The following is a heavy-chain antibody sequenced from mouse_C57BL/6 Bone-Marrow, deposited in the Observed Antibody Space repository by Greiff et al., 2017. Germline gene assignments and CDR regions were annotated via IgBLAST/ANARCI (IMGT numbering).Heavy chain of an antibody. Sequence: VQLQQSGAELVKPGASVKLSCKASGYTFTEYTIHWVKQRSGQGLEWIGWFYPGSGSIKYNEKFKDKATLTADKSSSTVYMELSRLTSEYSAVYFCARHEGIYSNYLYWYFDVWGTGTTVTVSS. CDR2: FYPGSGSI. CDR3: ARHEGIYSNYLYWYFDV. V-gene: IGHV1-62-2*01. D-gene: IGHD2-5*01. J-gene: IGHJ1*03. CDR1: GYTFTEYT.